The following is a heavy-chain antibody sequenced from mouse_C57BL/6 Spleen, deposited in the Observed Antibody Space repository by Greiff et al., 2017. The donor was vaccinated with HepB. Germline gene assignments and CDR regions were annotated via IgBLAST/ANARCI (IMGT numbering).Heavy chain of an antibody. CDR3: ARGVYYGNPGFAY. CDR2: INPGSGGT. Sequence: VQLQQSGAELVRPGTSVKVSCKASGYAFANYLIEWVKQRPGQGLEWIGVINPGSGGTNYNEKFKGKATLTADKSSSTAYMQLSSLTSEDSAVYFCARGVYYGNPGFAYWGQGTLVTVSA. V-gene: IGHV1-54*01. D-gene: IGHD2-1*01. CDR1: GYAFANYL. J-gene: IGHJ3*01.